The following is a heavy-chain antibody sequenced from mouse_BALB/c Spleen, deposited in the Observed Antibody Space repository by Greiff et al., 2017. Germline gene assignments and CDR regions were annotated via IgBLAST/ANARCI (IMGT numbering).Heavy chain of an antibody. CDR1: GFTFSSYA. V-gene: IGHV5-6-5*01. Sequence: EVKLMESGGGLVKPGGSLKLSCAASGFTFSSYAMSWVRQTPEKRLEWVASISSGGSTYYPDSVKGRFTISRENARNILYLQMSSLRSEDTAMYYCARDGYYGAMDYWGQGTSVTVSS. D-gene: IGHD2-3*01. CDR2: ISSGGST. J-gene: IGHJ4*01. CDR3: ARDGYYGAMDY.